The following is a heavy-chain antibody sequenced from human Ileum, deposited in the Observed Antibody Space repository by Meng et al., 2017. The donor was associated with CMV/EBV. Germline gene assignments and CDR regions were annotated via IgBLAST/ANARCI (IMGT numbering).Heavy chain of an antibody. D-gene: IGHD1-1*01. J-gene: IGHJ6*02. V-gene: IGHV4-59*01. CDR3: ARYTAQNHYYYYFGLDV. CDR2: IYHSGST. Sequence: GSLRLSCTVSGASISTSYWSWIRQPPGKELEWIGYIYHSGSTNYNPSLKSRVTISVDMSNNLFSLRLTSVTAADTAKYYCARYTAQNHYYYYFGLDVWGQGTTVTVSS. CDR1: GASISTSY.